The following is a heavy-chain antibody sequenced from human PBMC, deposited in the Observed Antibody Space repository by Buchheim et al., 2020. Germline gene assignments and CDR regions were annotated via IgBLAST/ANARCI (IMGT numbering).Heavy chain of an antibody. CDR1: GGSISSDDYY. D-gene: IGHD3-10*01. CDR3: ASGDGSGSWNWFDP. V-gene: IGHV4-30-4*01. J-gene: IGHJ5*02. Sequence: QVQLQQWGAGLLKPSQTLSLTCTVSGGSISSDDYYWSWIRQPPGKGLEWIGYIYYSGSTYYNPSLKNRVTISVDRSKNQFSLKVDSLTAADTAVYYCASGDGSGSWNWFDPWGQGTL. CDR2: IYYSGST.